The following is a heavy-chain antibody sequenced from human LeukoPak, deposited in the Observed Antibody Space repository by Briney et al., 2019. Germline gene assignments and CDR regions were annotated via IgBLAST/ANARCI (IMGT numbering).Heavy chain of an antibody. CDR2: ISIYTGNS. CDR3: AGAGPRQLAPPDYYYYYMDV. CDR1: GYTFSNYV. D-gene: IGHD6-13*01. V-gene: IGHV1-2*02. Sequence: ASVKVSCKASGYTFSNYVLTWVRQAPGQGLEWMGRISIYTGNSNYAQKFQGRVTMTRDTSISTAYMELSRLRSDDTAVYYCAGAGPRQLAPPDYYYYYMDVWGKGTTVTVSS. J-gene: IGHJ6*03.